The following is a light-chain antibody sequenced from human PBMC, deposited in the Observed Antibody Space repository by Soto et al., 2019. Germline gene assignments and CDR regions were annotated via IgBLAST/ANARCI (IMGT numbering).Light chain of an antibody. CDR2: AAS. V-gene: IGKV3-15*01. CDR3: HQYDDGPYT. Sequence: EIVMTQSPATLSVSPGERATLSCRASQSVSSNLAWYQHKPGQTPRLLIYAASTRATGIPDRFSGRGSGTEFNLTISSLQTEDFAVYYCHQYDDGPYTFGQGTKV. CDR1: QSVSSN. J-gene: IGKJ2*01.